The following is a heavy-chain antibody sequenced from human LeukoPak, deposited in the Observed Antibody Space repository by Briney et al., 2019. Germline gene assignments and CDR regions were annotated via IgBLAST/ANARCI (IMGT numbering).Heavy chain of an antibody. D-gene: IGHD5-12*01. CDR1: EFTFSSYT. Sequence: GGSLRLSCAASEFTFSSYTMSWVRQAPGKGLEWVSGISSSGGTAYYAESVKGRFTISRDNSKNTLCLQMNSLRAEDTAVYYCARAHGGLVPTIAFDYWGQGTLVTVSS. J-gene: IGHJ4*02. CDR2: ISSSGGTA. CDR3: ARAHGGLVPTIAFDY. V-gene: IGHV3-23*01.